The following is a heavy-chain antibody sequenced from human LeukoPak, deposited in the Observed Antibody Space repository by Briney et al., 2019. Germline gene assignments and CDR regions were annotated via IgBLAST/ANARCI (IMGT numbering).Heavy chain of an antibody. CDR3: ARSSPGPANDAFDI. Sequence: SVKVSCKASGGTFSSYAISWVRQAPGQGLEWMGGIIPIFGTANYAQKFQGRVTITADKSTSTAYMELSSLRSEDTAVYYCARSSPGPANDAFDIWGQGTLVTVSS. CDR1: GGTFSSYA. J-gene: IGHJ3*02. V-gene: IGHV1-69*06. CDR2: IIPIFGTA. D-gene: IGHD2-2*01.